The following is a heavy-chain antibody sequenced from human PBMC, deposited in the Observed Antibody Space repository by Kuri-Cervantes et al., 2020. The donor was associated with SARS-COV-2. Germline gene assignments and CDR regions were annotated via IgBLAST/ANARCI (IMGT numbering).Heavy chain of an antibody. CDR1: GFTFSSYW. CDR2: IKQDGSEK. V-gene: IGHV3-7*01. Sequence: LSLTCAASGFTFSSYWMSWVRQAPGKGLEWVANIKQDGSEKYYVDSVKGRFTISRDNAKNSLYLQMNSLGAEDTAVYYCARDHGDYYFDYWGQGTLVTVSS. J-gene: IGHJ4*02. CDR3: ARDHGDYYFDY. D-gene: IGHD4-17*01.